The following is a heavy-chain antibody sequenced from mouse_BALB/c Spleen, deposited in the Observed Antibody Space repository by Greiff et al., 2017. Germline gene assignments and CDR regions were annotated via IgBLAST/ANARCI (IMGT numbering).Heavy chain of an antibody. V-gene: IGHV2-6-7*01. CDR1: GFSLTGYG. D-gene: IGHD2-1*01. CDR2: IWGDGST. Sequence: VMLVESGPGLVAPSQSLSITCTVSGFSLTGYGVNWVRQPPGKGLEWLGMIWGDGSTDYNSALKYRLSISKDNSKSQVFLKMNSLQTDDTARYYCARDDYGNSYAMDYWGQGTSVTVSS. CDR3: ARDDYGNSYAMDY. J-gene: IGHJ4*01.